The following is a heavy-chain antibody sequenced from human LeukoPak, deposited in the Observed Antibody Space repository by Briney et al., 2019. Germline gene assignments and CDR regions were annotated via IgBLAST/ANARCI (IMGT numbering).Heavy chain of an antibody. D-gene: IGHD6-19*01. CDR2: ISSDGSDK. J-gene: IGHJ4*02. V-gene: IGHV3-30*04. CDR1: GFAFSNYV. Sequence: GKSLRLSCVASGFAFSNYVMHWVRQAPGKGLEWVAMISSDGSDKFYADSVKGRFTISRDNAKNTLFLQMNSLRAEDTAIYYCAKDRDSSGRWAYFDYWGQGTLVTVSS. CDR3: AKDRDSSGRWAYFDY.